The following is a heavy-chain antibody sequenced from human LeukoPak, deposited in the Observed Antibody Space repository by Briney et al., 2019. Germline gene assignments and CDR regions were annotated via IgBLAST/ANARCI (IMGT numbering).Heavy chain of an antibody. D-gene: IGHD2-2*01. V-gene: IGHV3-23*01. J-gene: IGHJ4*02. Sequence: HAGGSLRLSCEDSGFTFSSYSMNWVRQAPGKGLEWVSGIIGGAGSTYYADSVKGRFTISRDNSKNTLCLQMNSLRAEDTAVYYCTHGSMYQLDYWGQGTLVTVSS. CDR3: THGSMYQLDY. CDR2: IIGGAGST. CDR1: GFTFSSYS.